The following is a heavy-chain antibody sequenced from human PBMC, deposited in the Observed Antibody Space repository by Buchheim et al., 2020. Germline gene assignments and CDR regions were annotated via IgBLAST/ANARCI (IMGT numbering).Heavy chain of an antibody. CDR2: IKQDGSEK. J-gene: IGHJ4*02. Sequence: EVQLVESGGGLVQPGGSLRLSCAASGFTFSSYWMNWVRQAPGKGLEWVANIKQDGSEKYYADSVKGRFTISRDNAKNSLYLQKNSLRAEDTAVYYCARAEVDYYDSSGKYYNYWGQGT. D-gene: IGHD3-22*01. CDR1: GFTFSSYW. CDR3: ARAEVDYYDSSGKYYNY. V-gene: IGHV3-7*03.